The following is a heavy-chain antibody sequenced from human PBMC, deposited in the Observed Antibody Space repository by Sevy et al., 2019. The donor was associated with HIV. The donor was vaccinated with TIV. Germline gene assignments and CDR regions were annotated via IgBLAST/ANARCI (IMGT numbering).Heavy chain of an antibody. CDR3: TRWKAAQSIFDY. Sequence: GGSLRLSCTVSGFTFGDYCMSWVRQAPGKGLEWVAFLKSDVYGGTVDHAASVRGRFVISRDDSKTIAYLQMNDLKTDDTGVYYCTRWKAAQSIFDYWGQGALVTVSS. CDR2: LKSDVYGGTV. CDR1: GFTFGDYC. J-gene: IGHJ4*02. D-gene: IGHD6-13*01. V-gene: IGHV3-49*04.